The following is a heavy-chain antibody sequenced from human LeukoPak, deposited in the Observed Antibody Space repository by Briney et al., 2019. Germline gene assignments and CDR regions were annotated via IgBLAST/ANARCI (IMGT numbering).Heavy chain of an antibody. CDR3: ARAADIVMVAGVFDY. J-gene: IGHJ4*02. V-gene: IGHV4-39*07. CDR1: GGSISSSSYY. D-gene: IGHD2-15*01. CDR2: IYYSGST. Sequence: SETLSLTCTVSGGSISSSSYYWGWIRQPPGKGLEWIGSIYYSGSTYYNPSLKSRVTISVDTSKNQFSLKLTSVTAADTAVYYCARAADIVMVAGVFDYWGQGTLVTVSS.